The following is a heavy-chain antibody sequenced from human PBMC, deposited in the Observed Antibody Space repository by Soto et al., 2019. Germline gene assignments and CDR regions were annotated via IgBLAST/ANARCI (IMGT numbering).Heavy chain of an antibody. D-gene: IGHD5-18*01. Sequence: QVQLVQSGAEVKKPGASVKVSCKASGYTFTSYGISWVRQAPGQGLEWMGWINAYNGNTKYAQKLQGRVTMTTDTSTSTDYMELRSLRSDDTSVYYCAREQAMAQFDYWGQGTLVTVSS. V-gene: IGHV1-18*01. J-gene: IGHJ4*02. CDR1: GYTFTSYG. CDR3: AREQAMAQFDY. CDR2: INAYNGNT.